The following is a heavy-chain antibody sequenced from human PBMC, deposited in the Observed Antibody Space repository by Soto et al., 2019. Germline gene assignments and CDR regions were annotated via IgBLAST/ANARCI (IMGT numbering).Heavy chain of an antibody. CDR3: ARDDCSGGSCYSGDAFDI. CDR1: GYTFTSYG. D-gene: IGHD2-15*01. J-gene: IGHJ3*02. V-gene: IGHV1-18*01. CDR2: ISAYNGNT. Sequence: ASVKVSCKASGYTFTSYGISWVRQAPGQGLEWMGWISAYNGNTNYAQKLQGRVTMTTDTSTSTAYMELRSLRSDDTAVYYCARDDCSGGSCYSGDAFDIWGQGTMVT.